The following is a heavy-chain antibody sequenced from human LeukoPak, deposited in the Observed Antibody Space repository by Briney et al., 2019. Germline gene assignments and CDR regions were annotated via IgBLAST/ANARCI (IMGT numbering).Heavy chain of an antibody. CDR3: AKGPTDFDSSGQTYFDY. J-gene: IGHJ4*02. V-gene: IGHV3-23*01. CDR2: ISASGGTT. D-gene: IGHD3-22*01. Sequence: GGSLRLSCAASGFTFSSYAMSWVRQAPGKGLEWVSGISASGGTTYYADSVKGRFTISRDNSKNTLVLQLNSLRAEDTAVYYCAKGPTDFDSSGQTYFDYWGQGTLVTVSS. CDR1: GFTFSSYA.